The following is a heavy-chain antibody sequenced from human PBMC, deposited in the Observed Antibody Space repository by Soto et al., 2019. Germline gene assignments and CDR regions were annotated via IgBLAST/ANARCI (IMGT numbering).Heavy chain of an antibody. Sequence: SETLSLTCTVSGGSISSGGYYWSWIRQHPGKGLEWIGYIYYSGSTYYNPSLKSRVTISVDTSKNQFPLKLSSVTAADTAVYYCARATTAEMAPIGGHDAFDIWGQGTMVTVS. V-gene: IGHV4-31*03. J-gene: IGHJ3*02. D-gene: IGHD3-16*01. CDR3: ARATTAEMAPIGGHDAFDI. CDR1: GGSISSGGYY. CDR2: IYYSGST.